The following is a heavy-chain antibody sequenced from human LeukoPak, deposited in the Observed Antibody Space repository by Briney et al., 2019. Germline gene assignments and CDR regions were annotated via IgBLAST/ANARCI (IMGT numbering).Heavy chain of an antibody. Sequence: SETLSLTCTVSGGSIGGYDWSWIRQPPGKGLEWIRYIYSSGSTNYNPSLKSRVTMSVDTSKKQFSLKLSSVTAADTAVYFCARERYNTGWYSDYWGQGTLVTVSS. CDR2: IYSSGST. CDR1: GGSIGGYD. CDR3: ARERYNTGWYSDY. J-gene: IGHJ4*02. V-gene: IGHV4-59*12. D-gene: IGHD6-19*01.